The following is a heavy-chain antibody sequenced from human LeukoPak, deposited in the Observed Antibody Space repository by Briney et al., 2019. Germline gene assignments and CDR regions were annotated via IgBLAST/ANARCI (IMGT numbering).Heavy chain of an antibody. Sequence: SVKVSCKASGGTFSSYAISWVRQAPGQGLEWMGRIIPIFGTANYAQKFQGRVTITTDESTSTAYMELSSLRSEDTAVYYCARDEYSSSSLLVWGQGTLVTVSS. CDR3: ARDEYSSSSLLV. V-gene: IGHV1-69*05. CDR2: IIPIFGTA. D-gene: IGHD6-6*01. J-gene: IGHJ4*02. CDR1: GGTFSSYA.